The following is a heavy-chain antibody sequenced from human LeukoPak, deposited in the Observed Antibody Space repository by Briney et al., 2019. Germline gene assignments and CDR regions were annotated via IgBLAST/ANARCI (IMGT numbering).Heavy chain of an antibody. CDR2: ISYDGSNK. CDR1: GFTFSSYA. D-gene: IGHD3-16*01. Sequence: PGGSLRLSCAASGFTFSSYAMHWVRQAPGKGLEWVAVISYDGSNKYYADSVKGRFTISRDNSKNTLYLQMISLRAEDTAVYYCARDPPHVSWLFDYWGQGTLVTVSS. J-gene: IGHJ4*02. CDR3: ARDPPHVSWLFDY. V-gene: IGHV3-30*07.